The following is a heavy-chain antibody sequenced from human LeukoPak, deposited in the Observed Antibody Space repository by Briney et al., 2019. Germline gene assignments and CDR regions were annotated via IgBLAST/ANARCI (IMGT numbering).Heavy chain of an antibody. CDR3: AKDRSCTNSICHVDFAY. CDR1: AFSFSNYA. V-gene: IGHV3-23*01. CDR2: ISGSGGDT. J-gene: IGHJ4*02. D-gene: IGHD2-8*01. Sequence: PGGSLRLSCAASAFSFSNYAMSWVRQAPGEGREWGSGISGSGGDTYYADSVKGPFTISRDNSKHTLYLQMNSLRAEDTAVYYCAKDRSCTNSICHVDFAYWGQGTLVTVSS.